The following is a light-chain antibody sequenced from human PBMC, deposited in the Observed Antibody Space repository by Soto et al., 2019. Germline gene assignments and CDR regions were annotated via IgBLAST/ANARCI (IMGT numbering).Light chain of an antibody. Sequence: QSVLTQPPSVSGAPGQRVTISCTGSSSNIGAGYDVHWYQQLPGTAPKLLIYGNSNRPSGVPYRFSGSKSGTSASLAITGLQAEDEADYYCRSYDSSLSGWVFGGGTKLTVL. CDR2: GNS. CDR3: RSYDSSLSGWV. CDR1: SSNIGAGYD. J-gene: IGLJ3*02. V-gene: IGLV1-40*01.